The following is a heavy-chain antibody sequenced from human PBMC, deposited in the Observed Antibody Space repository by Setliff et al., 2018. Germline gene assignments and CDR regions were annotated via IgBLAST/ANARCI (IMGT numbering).Heavy chain of an antibody. D-gene: IGHD2-15*01. CDR2: IYTTGST. CDR1: GGSIGSYY. Sequence: SETLSLTCTVSGGSIGSYYWTWIRQPAGRGLEWIGRIYTTGSTNFNPSLNSRVTMSLDKSKNQFSLKLSSVTAAYSAVYFCARVRIVPYCMDVWGKGTTVTVSS. V-gene: IGHV4-4*07. CDR3: ARVRIVPYCMDV. J-gene: IGHJ6*03.